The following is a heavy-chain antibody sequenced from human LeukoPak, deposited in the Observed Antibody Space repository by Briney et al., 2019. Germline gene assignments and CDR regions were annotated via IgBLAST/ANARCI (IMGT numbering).Heavy chain of an antibody. CDR1: GASFSSYY. CDR2: IFYNGNT. CDR3: ARAPRDRGYCGATSCFEYMDV. V-gene: IGHV4-59*01. D-gene: IGHD2-2*01. J-gene: IGHJ6*03. Sequence: TSETLSLTCTVSGASFSSYYWSWLRQPPGKGLEWIAYIFYNGNTKYNPSLKSRVTISVDTSKTQFSLKVTSVTAADTAVYYCARAPRDRGYCGATSCFEYMDVWGRGTTVTISS.